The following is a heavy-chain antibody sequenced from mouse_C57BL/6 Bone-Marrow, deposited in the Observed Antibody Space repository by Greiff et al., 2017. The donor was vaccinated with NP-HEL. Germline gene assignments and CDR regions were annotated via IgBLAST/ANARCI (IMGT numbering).Heavy chain of an antibody. Sequence: EVQLQQSGPVLVKPGASVKMSCKASGYTFTDYYMNWVKQSHGKSLEWIGVINPYNGGTSYNQKFKGKATLTVDKSSSTAYMELNSLTSEDSAVYYCRLLREGMDYWGQGTSVTVSS. V-gene: IGHV1-19*01. CDR2: INPYNGGT. D-gene: IGHD1-1*01. CDR1: GYTFTDYY. CDR3: RLLREGMDY. J-gene: IGHJ4*01.